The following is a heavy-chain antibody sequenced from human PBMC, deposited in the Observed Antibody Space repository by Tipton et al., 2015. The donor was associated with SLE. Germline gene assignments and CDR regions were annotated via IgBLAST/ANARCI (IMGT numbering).Heavy chain of an antibody. V-gene: IGHV4-39*07. Sequence: TLSLTCTVSGGSISTSSYYWGWIRQPPGKGLEWIGSIYHSGITYYSSSLKSRVTISVDTSKNQFSLRLSSVSAADTAVYYCARLSSSGWGLEVALGLGYFDYWGQGILVTVSS. CDR2: IYHSGIT. CDR3: ARLSSSGWGLEVALGLGYFDY. J-gene: IGHJ4*02. D-gene: IGHD2-21*01. CDR1: GGSISTSSYY.